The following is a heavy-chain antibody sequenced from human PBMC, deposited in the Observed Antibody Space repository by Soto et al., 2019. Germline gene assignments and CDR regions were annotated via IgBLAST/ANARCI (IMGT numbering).Heavy chain of an antibody. V-gene: IGHV3-30*18. J-gene: IGHJ6*02. Sequence: GGSLRLSCAASGFTFSSYGMHWVRQAPGKGLEWVAVISYDGSNKYYADSVKGRFTISRDNSKNTLYLQMNSLRAEDTAVYYCTNGIQLWDYYYYGMDVWGQGTTVTVSS. CDR2: ISYDGSNK. D-gene: IGHD5-18*01. CDR1: GFTFSSYG. CDR3: TNGIQLWDYYYYGMDV.